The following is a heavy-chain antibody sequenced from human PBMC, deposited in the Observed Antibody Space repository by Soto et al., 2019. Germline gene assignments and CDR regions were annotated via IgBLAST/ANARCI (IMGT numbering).Heavy chain of an antibody. V-gene: IGHV1-46*01. CDR1: GYTFTSYY. J-gene: IGHJ6*02. CDR3: ARDPNLSLAYHYYGMDV. CDR2: INPSGGSA. Sequence: QVQLMQSGAEVKKPGASVKVSCKASGYTFTSYYIHWVRQAPGQGLAWMGIINPSGGSASYARKFQGRVAMTRDTSTSTVYMEVSSLASEDTAVYYCARDPNLSLAYHYYGMDVCGQGTTVTVSS.